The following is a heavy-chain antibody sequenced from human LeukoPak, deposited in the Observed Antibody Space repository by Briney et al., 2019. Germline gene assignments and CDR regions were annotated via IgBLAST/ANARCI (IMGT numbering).Heavy chain of an antibody. CDR2: IRHNGIDK. D-gene: IGHD3-9*01. CDR1: GFTFSSYG. Sequence: GGSLRLSCAASGFTFSSYGMHWVRQAPGKGLEWVAFIRHNGIDKYLADSLKGRFTISRDNSKNTLYLQMNSLRAEDTAVYYCAKDRVLRYFDWLFDLDYWGQGTLVTVSS. J-gene: IGHJ4*02. CDR3: AKDRVLRYFDWLFDLDY. V-gene: IGHV3-30*02.